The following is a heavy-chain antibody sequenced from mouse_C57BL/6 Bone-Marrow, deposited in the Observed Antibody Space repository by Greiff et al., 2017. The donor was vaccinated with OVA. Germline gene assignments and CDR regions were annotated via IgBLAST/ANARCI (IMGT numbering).Heavy chain of an antibody. Sequence: VQLQQSGPELVKPGASVKISCKASGYAFSSSWMTWVKQRPGKGLEWIGRIYPGDGDTNYNGKFKGKATLTEDKSSSTAYMQLSSLTSEDSAVYFCASVGGRNYDDYYAMDYWGQGTSVTVSS. CDR2: IYPGDGDT. J-gene: IGHJ4*01. CDR3: ASVGGRNYDDYYAMDY. V-gene: IGHV1-82*01. CDR1: GYAFSSSW. D-gene: IGHD1-1*01.